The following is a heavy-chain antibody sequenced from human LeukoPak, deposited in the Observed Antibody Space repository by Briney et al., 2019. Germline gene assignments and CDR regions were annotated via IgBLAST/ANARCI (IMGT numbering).Heavy chain of an antibody. J-gene: IGHJ4*02. D-gene: IGHD3-22*01. CDR2: ISGSGGST. CDR1: GFTFSSYA. Sequence: GGSLRLSCAASGFTFSSYAMSWVRQAPGKGLEWVSAISGSGGSTYYADSVKGRFTISRDNSKNTLYLQMNSLRAEDTAVYYCAKFGTKNTYYYDSSGYASYYFDYWGQGTLVTVSS. V-gene: IGHV3-23*01. CDR3: AKFGTKNTYYYDSSGYASYYFDY.